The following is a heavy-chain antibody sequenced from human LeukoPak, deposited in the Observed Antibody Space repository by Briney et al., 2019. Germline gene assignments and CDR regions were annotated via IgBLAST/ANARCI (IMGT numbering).Heavy chain of an antibody. D-gene: IGHD6-19*01. V-gene: IGHV4-4*07. CDR1: GGSISSYY. Sequence: SETLSLTCTVSGGSISSYYWSWIRQPAGKGLEWIGLIYTSGSTNYNPSLKSRVTISVDKSKNQFSLKLSSVTAADTAVYYCARVGTAVAAGAVYYYMDVWGKGTTVTVSS. CDR3: ARVGTAVAAGAVYYYMDV. CDR2: IYTSGST. J-gene: IGHJ6*03.